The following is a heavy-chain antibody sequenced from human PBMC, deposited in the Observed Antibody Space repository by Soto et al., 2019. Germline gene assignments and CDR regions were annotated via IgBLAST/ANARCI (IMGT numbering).Heavy chain of an antibody. CDR1: GFSLSSTRMA. V-gene: IGHV2-5*02. Sequence: QITLKESGPTLVKPTQTLTLTCTFSGFSLSSTRMAVGWIRQPPGKALEWLALIYWDDDKRSSPFLKSRLTIXXXPXXNQVVLTTSNIDPVDTARYYCAHIVVAGLGYYFDYWGQGTLVTVSS. CDR2: IYWDDDK. J-gene: IGHJ4*02. CDR3: AHIVVAGLGYYFDY. D-gene: IGHD6-19*01.